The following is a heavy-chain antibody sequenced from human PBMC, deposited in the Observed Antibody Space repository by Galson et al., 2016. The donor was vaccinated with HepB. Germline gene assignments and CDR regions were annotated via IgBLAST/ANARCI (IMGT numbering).Heavy chain of an antibody. CDR2: IFYSGSP. V-gene: IGHV4-30-4*01. Sequence: TLSLTCTVSGASMRTGDYYWTWIRQPPGKDLELIGYIFYSGSPYYNPSLKSRVSISADMSNKQFSLKLSSVSAADTAVYFCARGGRFYFYGMDVWGQGTTVTVSS. CDR3: ARGGRFYFYGMDV. D-gene: IGHD3-16*01. J-gene: IGHJ6*02. CDR1: GASMRTGDYY.